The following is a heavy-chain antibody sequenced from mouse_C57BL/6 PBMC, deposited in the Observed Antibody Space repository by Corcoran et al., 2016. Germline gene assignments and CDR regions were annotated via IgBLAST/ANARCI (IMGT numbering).Heavy chain of an antibody. Sequence: QIQLVQSGPELKKPGETVKISCKASGYTFTTYGMSWVKQAPGKGLKWMGWINTYSGVPTYADDFKGRFAFSLETSASTAYLQINNRKNEDTATYFCARRWDYFDYWGQGTTLTVSS. V-gene: IGHV9-3*01. D-gene: IGHD1-1*02. J-gene: IGHJ2*01. CDR2: INTYSGVP. CDR3: ARRWDYFDY. CDR1: GYTFTTYG.